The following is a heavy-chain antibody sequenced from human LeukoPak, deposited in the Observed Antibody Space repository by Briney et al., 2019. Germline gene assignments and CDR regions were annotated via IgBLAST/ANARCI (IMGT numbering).Heavy chain of an antibody. V-gene: IGHV1-2*02. CDR2: INPNSGGT. D-gene: IGHD5-12*01. CDR1: GYTFTGCY. J-gene: IGHJ4*02. CDR3: ANAFCGYDPKFDY. Sequence: ASVKVSYKASGYTFTGCYMHWVRQATGQGLEWMGWINPNSGGTNYAQKFQGRVTMTRDTSISTAYMELSRLRSDDTAVYYCANAFCGYDPKFDYWGQGTLVTVSS.